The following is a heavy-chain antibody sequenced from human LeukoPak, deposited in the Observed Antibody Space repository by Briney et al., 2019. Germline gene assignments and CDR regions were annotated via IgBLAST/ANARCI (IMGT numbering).Heavy chain of an antibody. V-gene: IGHV4-59*08. Sequence: SETLSLTCTVSGGSISSYYWSWIRQPPGKGLDWIGYIYYSGNTNYNPSLKSRVTISVDTSKNQFALKLSSVTAADTAVYYCARVLGDGYSDYWGQGTLVTVSS. CDR2: IYYSGNT. D-gene: IGHD5-24*01. J-gene: IGHJ4*02. CDR3: ARVLGDGYSDY. CDR1: GGSISSYY.